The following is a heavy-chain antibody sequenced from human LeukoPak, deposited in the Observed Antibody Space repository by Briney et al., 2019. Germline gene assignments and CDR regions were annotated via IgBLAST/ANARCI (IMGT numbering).Heavy chain of an antibody. D-gene: IGHD5-24*01. Sequence: GGSLRLSCAASGFTFSSYAMHWVRQASGKGLEWVAVISYDGSNKYYADSVKGRFTISRDNSKSTLYLQMNSLRAEDTAVYYCAGGPYRWLQLPDGKGAFDIWGQGTMVTVSS. V-gene: IGHV3-30-3*01. J-gene: IGHJ3*02. CDR1: GFTFSSYA. CDR2: ISYDGSNK. CDR3: AGGPYRWLQLPDGKGAFDI.